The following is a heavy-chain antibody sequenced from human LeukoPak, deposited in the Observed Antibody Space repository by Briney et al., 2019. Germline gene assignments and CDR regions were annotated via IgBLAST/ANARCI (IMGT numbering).Heavy chain of an antibody. CDR2: IYHSGST. D-gene: IGHD3-3*01. Sequence: PSETLSLTCAVSGYSISSGYHWGWIRQPPGKGLEWIGSIYHSGSTYYSPSLKSRVTISLDTSKNQFSLKLSSVTAADTAVYYCARGITTFGVIIIANWFDPWGQGTLVTVSS. CDR1: GYSISSGYH. V-gene: IGHV4-38-2*01. CDR3: ARGITTFGVIIIANWFDP. J-gene: IGHJ5*02.